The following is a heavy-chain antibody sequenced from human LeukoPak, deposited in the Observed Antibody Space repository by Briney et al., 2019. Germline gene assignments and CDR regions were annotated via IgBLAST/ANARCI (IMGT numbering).Heavy chain of an antibody. CDR1: GFTFSSYA. J-gene: IGHJ4*02. Sequence: GGSLRLSCAASGFTFSSYAMSWVRQAPGKGLEWVSAISGSGGSTYYADSVKGRFTISRDNSKNTLYLQMNSLRAEDTAVYYCAKDPDTYYDSSGYYRERGYWGQGTLVTVSS. D-gene: IGHD3-22*01. V-gene: IGHV3-23*01. CDR2: ISGSGGST. CDR3: AKDPDTYYDSSGYYRERGY.